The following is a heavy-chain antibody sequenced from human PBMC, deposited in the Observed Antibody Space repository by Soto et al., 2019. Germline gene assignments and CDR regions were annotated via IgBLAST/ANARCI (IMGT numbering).Heavy chain of an antibody. D-gene: IGHD2-15*01. CDR1: GFTFSSYW. Sequence: GGSLRLSCAASGFTFSSYWMSWVRQAPGKGLEWVANIKQDGSEKYYVDSVKGRFTISRDNAKNSLYLQMNSLRAEDTAVYYCAREFCSGGSCYSGSGYHGDNHNDYWGQGTLVTVSS. CDR3: AREFCSGGSCYSGSGYHGDNHNDY. V-gene: IGHV3-7*01. J-gene: IGHJ4*02. CDR2: IKQDGSEK.